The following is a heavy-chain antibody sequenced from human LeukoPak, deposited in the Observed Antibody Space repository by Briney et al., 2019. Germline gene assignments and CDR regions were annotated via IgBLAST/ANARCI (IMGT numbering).Heavy chain of an antibody. CDR1: GFTFSSYA. D-gene: IGHD3-22*01. Sequence: GGSLRLSSAASGFTFSSYAMSWVRQAPGKGLEWVSAISGSGGSTYYADSVKGRFTISRDNSKNTLYLQMNSLRAEDTAVYYCAKRKDPYYYDSSGYFFDYWGQGTLVTVSS. CDR3: AKRKDPYYYDSSGYFFDY. CDR2: ISGSGGST. J-gene: IGHJ4*02. V-gene: IGHV3-23*01.